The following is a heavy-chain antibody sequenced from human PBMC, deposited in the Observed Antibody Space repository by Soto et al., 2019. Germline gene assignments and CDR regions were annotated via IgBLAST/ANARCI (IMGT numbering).Heavy chain of an antibody. Sequence: GESLKISCKGSGYSFTSYWISWVRQMPGKGLEWMWRIDPSDSYTNYSPSCQGHVTISADKSISTAYLQWSSLKASDTPMYYCARLFAGIYSFDIWCQGTMVAVSS. D-gene: IGHD3-3*02. CDR1: GYSFTSYW. CDR3: ARLFAGIYSFDI. V-gene: IGHV5-10-1*01. CDR2: IDPSDSYT. J-gene: IGHJ3*02.